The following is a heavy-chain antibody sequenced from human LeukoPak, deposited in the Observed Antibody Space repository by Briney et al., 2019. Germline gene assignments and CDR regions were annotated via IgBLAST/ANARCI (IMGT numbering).Heavy chain of an antibody. J-gene: IGHJ4*02. V-gene: IGHV1-69*05. CDR1: GGTLSRYA. CDR3: ARDGPEMATTS. Sequence: GAPVKVSCKASGGTLSRYAISWVGQGPGQGVEWMGGIIPIFGTANYAQKFQGRVTITTDESTSTAYMELSSLRSEDTAVYYCARDGPEMATTSWGQGTLVTVSS. D-gene: IGHD5-24*01. CDR2: IIPIFGTA.